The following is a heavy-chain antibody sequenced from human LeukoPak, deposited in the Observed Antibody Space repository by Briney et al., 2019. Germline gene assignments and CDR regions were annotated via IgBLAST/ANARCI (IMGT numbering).Heavy chain of an antibody. V-gene: IGHV3-74*01. Sequence: GGSLRLSCAASGLTLSGYWMHCVRQAPGKGLVWVSRINGDASSTSYADSVKGRFTISRDNAKSTLYLQMNSLGVEDTAVYYCARARGNTYGYFEYWGQGTLVTVSS. CDR1: GLTLSGYW. CDR3: ARARGNTYGYFEY. D-gene: IGHD5-18*01. J-gene: IGHJ4*02. CDR2: INGDASST.